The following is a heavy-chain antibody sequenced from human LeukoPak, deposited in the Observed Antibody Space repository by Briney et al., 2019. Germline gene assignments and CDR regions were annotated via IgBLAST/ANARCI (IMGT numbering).Heavy chain of an antibody. Sequence: VKVSCKASGGTFSSYAINWVRQAPGQGLEWRERLFPIFRTANYAQKFQGRVTVTTDESTSTAYMELSSLRPEDTAMYYCARDRGERDSTWSLPAHGFDIWGQGTMVTVSS. CDR3: ARDRGERDSTWSLPAHGFDI. D-gene: IGHD6-13*01. CDR2: LFPIFRTA. V-gene: IGHV1-69*05. CDR1: GGTFSSYA. J-gene: IGHJ3*02.